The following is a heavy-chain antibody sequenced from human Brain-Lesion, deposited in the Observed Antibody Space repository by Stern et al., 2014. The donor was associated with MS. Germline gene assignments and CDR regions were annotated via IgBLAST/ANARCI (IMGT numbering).Heavy chain of an antibody. D-gene: IGHD2-15*01. Sequence: QVQLVESGPGLVKPSETLSLTCTVAGGSVSSTSYAWAWIRQPPGKGLEWIGTIYYSGNTYYSPSLKSRLTISLDTSKNQFALQLRSVPAADTAVYYCAGEEDIRYCSGGSCTGNWFDPWGQGTLVTVSS. CDR3: AGEEDIRYCSGGSCTGNWFDP. V-gene: IGHV4-39*01. CDR1: GGSVSSTSYA. J-gene: IGHJ5*02. CDR2: IYYSGNT.